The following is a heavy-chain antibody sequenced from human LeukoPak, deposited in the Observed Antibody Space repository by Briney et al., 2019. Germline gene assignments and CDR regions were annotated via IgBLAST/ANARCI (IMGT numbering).Heavy chain of an antibody. Sequence: GGSLRLSCAASGFTFSSYWMHWVRQAPGKGLVWVSRINSDGSSTSYADSVKGRFTISRDNAKNTLYLQMNSLRAEDTAVYYCARALGDDETVYYYYMDVWGKGTTVTVSS. V-gene: IGHV3-74*01. J-gene: IGHJ6*03. CDR3: ARALGDDETVYYYYMDV. D-gene: IGHD2-21*02. CDR2: INSDGSST. CDR1: GFTFSSYW.